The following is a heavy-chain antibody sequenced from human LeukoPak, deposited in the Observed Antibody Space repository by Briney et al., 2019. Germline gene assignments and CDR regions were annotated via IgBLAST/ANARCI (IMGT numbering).Heavy chain of an antibody. CDR2: ISSSGSTI. CDR3: ASDFNYYGSGSYFY. Sequence: PGGSLRLSCAASGFTFSDYYMSWIRQAPGKGLEWVSYISSSGSTIYYADSVKGRFTISRDHAKNSLYLQMNSLRAEDTAVYYCASDFNYYGSGSYFYWGQGTLVTVSS. J-gene: IGHJ4*02. D-gene: IGHD3-10*01. CDR1: GFTFSDYY. V-gene: IGHV3-11*01.